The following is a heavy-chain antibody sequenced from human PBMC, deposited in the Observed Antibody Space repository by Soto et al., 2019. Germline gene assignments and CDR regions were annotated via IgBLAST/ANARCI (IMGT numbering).Heavy chain of an antibody. CDR2: MNPNSGNT. J-gene: IGHJ3*02. Sequence: ASVKVSCKASGYSFTNNDVSWVRQATGQGLEWMGWMNPNSGNTGYAQKFQGRVTMTRNTSISTAYMELSSLRSEDTAVYYCARAGGDFWSGYYRDAFDIWGQGTMVTVS. CDR1: GYSFTNND. V-gene: IGHV1-8*01. D-gene: IGHD3-3*01. CDR3: ARAGGDFWSGYYRDAFDI.